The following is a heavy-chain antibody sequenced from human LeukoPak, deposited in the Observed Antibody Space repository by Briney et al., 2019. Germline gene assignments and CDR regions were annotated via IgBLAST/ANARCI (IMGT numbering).Heavy chain of an antibody. CDR1: GYSFTSYH. CDR3: VRDSSGWSVDY. D-gene: IGHD6-19*01. V-gene: IGHV1-46*01. J-gene: IGHJ4*02. CDR2: IKPSGGSI. Sequence: ASVKVSCKASGYSFTSYHMHWVRQAPGQGLEWMGIIKPSGGSISYAQEFQDRVTMTRDTPTSTVYMELSSLRFEDTAVYYCVRDSSGWSVDYWGQGTLVTVSS.